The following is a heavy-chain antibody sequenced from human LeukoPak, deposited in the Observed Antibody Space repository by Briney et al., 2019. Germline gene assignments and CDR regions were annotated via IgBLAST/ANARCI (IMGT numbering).Heavy chain of an antibody. CDR3: ARFSAPVAGSFDY. Sequence: PSETLSLTCSVSGLSISRHYWSWIRQPPGKGLEWIGYIHSSGSTNYNPSLKSRVTISLDASRNQFSLKMRSVNAADTAVYYCARFSAPVAGSFDYWGQGTLVTVSS. D-gene: IGHD6-19*01. J-gene: IGHJ4*02. CDR1: GLSISRHY. V-gene: IGHV4-59*08. CDR2: IHSSGST.